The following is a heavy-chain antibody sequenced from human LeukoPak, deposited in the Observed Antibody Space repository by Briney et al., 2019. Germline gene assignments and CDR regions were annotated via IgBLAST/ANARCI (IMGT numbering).Heavy chain of an antibody. CDR1: GFILNNHA. J-gene: IGHJ4*02. D-gene: IGHD5-18*01. CDR3: AKNVMVKRYIDY. CDR2: ISGSGRTI. V-gene: IGHV3-23*01. Sequence: GGSMRLSCAASGFILNNHAMTWVSQAPGKGLQWISVISGSGRTIEYEDSVKGRLTISRDNSKNTVSLQMNNLRVEDTAIYYCAKNVMVKRYIDYWGQGTPVTVSS.